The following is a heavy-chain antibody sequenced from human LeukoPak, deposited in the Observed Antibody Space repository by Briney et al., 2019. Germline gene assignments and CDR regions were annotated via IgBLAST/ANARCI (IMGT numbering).Heavy chain of an antibody. CDR2: IYWDDDN. CDR3: AHTGGYDSFDY. D-gene: IGHD5-12*01. CDR1: GFSLSTTVVG. J-gene: IGHJ4*02. V-gene: IGHV2-5*02. Sequence: SGPTLVNPTQTLTLTCTFSGFSLSTTVVGVGWIRQPPGKALEWLALIYWDDDNRYSPSLKSRLTITKDTPKNQVVLTMTNMDPVDTATYYCAHTGGYDSFDYWGRGTLVTVSS.